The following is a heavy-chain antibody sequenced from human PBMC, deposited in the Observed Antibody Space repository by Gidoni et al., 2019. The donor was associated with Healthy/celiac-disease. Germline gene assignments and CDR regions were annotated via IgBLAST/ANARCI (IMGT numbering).Heavy chain of an antibody. CDR3: ARGSYSSGWYFDY. D-gene: IGHD6-19*01. Sequence: EVQLVESGGGLVQPGGSLRLSCAASGFTFSSYDMHWVRQATGKGLEWVSAIGTAGDPSYPGSVKGRFTISRENAKNSLYLQMNSLRAGDTAVYYCARGSYSSGWYFDYWGQGTLVTVSS. CDR2: IGTAGDP. V-gene: IGHV3-13*05. J-gene: IGHJ4*02. CDR1: GFTFSSYD.